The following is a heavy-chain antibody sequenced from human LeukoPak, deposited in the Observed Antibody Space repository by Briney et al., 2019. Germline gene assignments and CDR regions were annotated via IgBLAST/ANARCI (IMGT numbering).Heavy chain of an antibody. V-gene: IGHV1-8*01. D-gene: IGHD3-3*01. J-gene: IGHJ1*01. Sequence: VASVKVSCKASGYTFTSYDINWVRQATGQGPEWMGWMNPNSGNTGYAQKFQGRVTMTRNTSISTAYMELSSLRSEDTAVYYCARARRPWSSEYFQHWGQGTLVTVSS. CDR3: ARARRPWSSEYFQH. CDR1: GYTFTSYD. CDR2: MNPNSGNT.